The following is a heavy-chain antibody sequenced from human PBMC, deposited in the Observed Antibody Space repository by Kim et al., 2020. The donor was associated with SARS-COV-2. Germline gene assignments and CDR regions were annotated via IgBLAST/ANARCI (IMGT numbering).Heavy chain of an antibody. V-gene: IGHV3-33*01. CDR1: GFTFSSYG. CDR2: IWYDGSNK. D-gene: IGHD5-12*01. Sequence: GGSLRLSCAASGFTFSSYGMHWVRQAPGKGLEWVAVIWYDGSNKYYADSVKGRFTISRDNSKNTLYLQMNSLRAEDTAVYYCARELIVATMGFGGMDVWGQGTTVTVSS. CDR3: ARELIVATMGFGGMDV. J-gene: IGHJ6*02.